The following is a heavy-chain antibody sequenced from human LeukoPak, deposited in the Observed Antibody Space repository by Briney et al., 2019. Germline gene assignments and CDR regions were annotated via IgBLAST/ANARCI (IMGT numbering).Heavy chain of an antibody. J-gene: IGHJ4*02. Sequence: PSETLSLTCTVSGGSVSSGGYYWGWIRQPPGKGLEWIGSVYYSGSTYYNPSLRSRVTISVDTSKNQFSLKLSSVTAADTAVYYCAGHLYSSGSYYVDYWGQGTLVTVSS. CDR2: VYYSGST. CDR1: GGSVSSGGYY. CDR3: AGHLYSSGSYYVDY. V-gene: IGHV4-39*01. D-gene: IGHD6-19*01.